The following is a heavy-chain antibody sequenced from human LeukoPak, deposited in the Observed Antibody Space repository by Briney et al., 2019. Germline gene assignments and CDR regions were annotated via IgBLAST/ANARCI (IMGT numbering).Heavy chain of an antibody. J-gene: IGHJ4*02. D-gene: IGHD4-17*01. CDR3: AKEPDYGDYFDY. Sequence: GGSLRLSCAASGFTCSSCAMILFRQAPREGLEWVSAISGSGGSTYYADSVKGRFTISRDNSKNTLYLQMNSLRAEDTAVYYCAKEPDYGDYFDYWGQGTLVTVSS. V-gene: IGHV3-23*01. CDR1: GFTCSSCA. CDR2: ISGSGGST.